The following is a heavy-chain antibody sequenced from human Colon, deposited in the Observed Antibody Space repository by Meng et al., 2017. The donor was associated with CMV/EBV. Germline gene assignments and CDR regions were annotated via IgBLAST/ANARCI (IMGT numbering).Heavy chain of an antibody. V-gene: IGHV4-39*01. CDR2: IYYRGST. Sequence: SETLSLTCSVSGDSISSTSSITGTPYYWGWIRQTPGKGLEWIGSIYYRGSTSYNPSLQSRITISIDASKNVFSMRLSSVTAADTAVYYCARRCGGDCYLHYGLDVWGQGTAVTVSS. CDR1: GDSISSTSSITGTPYY. J-gene: IGHJ6*02. CDR3: ARRCGGDCYLHYGLDV. D-gene: IGHD2-21*01.